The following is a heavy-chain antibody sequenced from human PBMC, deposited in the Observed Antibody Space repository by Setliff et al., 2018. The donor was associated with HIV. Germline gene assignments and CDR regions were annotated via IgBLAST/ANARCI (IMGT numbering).Heavy chain of an antibody. CDR1: GDSISSYY. CDR2: IYSSGSA. J-gene: IGHJ4*02. V-gene: IGHV4-4*07. D-gene: IGHD3-22*01. CDR3: VRDSYYYHGSGYYYYYFDH. Sequence: SETLSLTCNVSGDSISSYYWSWIRQPAGKGLEWIGHIYSSGSANYNPSLKSRVTMSVDTSNNQFSLKLNSVTAADTAVYYCVRDSYYYHGSGYYYYYFDHWGQGTLVTVSS.